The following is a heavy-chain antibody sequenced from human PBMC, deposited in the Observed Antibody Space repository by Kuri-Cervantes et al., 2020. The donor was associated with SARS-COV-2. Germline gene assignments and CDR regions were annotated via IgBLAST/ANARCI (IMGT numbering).Heavy chain of an antibody. Sequence: GESLKISCEASGFTFSSYAMHWVRQAPGKGLEWVAVISYDGSNKYYADSVKGRFTISRDNSKNTLYLQMNSLRAEDTAVYYCARDDGSGSYFTFDYWGQGTLVTVSS. V-gene: IGHV3-30-3*01. CDR1: GFTFSSYA. J-gene: IGHJ4*02. CDR3: ARDDGSGSYFTFDY. D-gene: IGHD3-10*01. CDR2: ISYDGSNK.